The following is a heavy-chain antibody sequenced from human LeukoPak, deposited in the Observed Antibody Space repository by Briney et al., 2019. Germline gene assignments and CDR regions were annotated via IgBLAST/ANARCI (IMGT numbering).Heavy chain of an antibody. CDR3: ARQGPGYCSSPSCYGVDY. CDR2: INTNTGNP. V-gene: IGHV7-4-1*02. Sequence: ASVKVSCKASGYTFTSCAMNWVRQAPGQGLEWMGWINTNTGNPTYAQGFTGRCVFSLDTSVSTASLQISSLKAEDTAVYYCARQGPGYCSSPSCYGVDYWGQGTLVTVSS. D-gene: IGHD2-2*01. CDR1: GYTFTSCA. J-gene: IGHJ4*02.